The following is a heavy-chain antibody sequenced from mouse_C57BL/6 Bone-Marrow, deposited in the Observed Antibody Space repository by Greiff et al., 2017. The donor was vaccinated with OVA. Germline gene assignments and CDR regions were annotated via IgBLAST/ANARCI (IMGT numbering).Heavy chain of an antibody. J-gene: IGHJ4*01. Sequence: VQLQQSGAELVRPGASVTLSCKASGYTFTDYEMHWVKQTPVHGLEWIGAIDPETGGTAYNQKFKGKAILTADKSSSTAYMELRSLTSEDSAVDYCTRGYSNYYAMDYGGQGTSGTVSS. CDR1: GYTFTDYE. V-gene: IGHV1-15*01. CDR3: TRGYSNYYAMDY. D-gene: IGHD2-5*01. CDR2: IDPETGGT.